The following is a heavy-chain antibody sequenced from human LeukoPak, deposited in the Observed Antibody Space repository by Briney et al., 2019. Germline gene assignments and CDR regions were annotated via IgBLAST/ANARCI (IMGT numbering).Heavy chain of an antibody. Sequence: GGSLRLSCTASGFTLSRHAMHWVRQAPGKGLEWLLVISYDGSNQYYADSVKGRFTISRDNAKNSLYLQMNSLRAEDTAVYYCARGSTYSSGFYVDVWGKGTTVTVSS. CDR2: ISYDGSNQ. D-gene: IGHD6-19*01. CDR1: GFTLSRHA. V-gene: IGHV3-30-3*01. J-gene: IGHJ6*03. CDR3: ARGSTYSSGFYVDV.